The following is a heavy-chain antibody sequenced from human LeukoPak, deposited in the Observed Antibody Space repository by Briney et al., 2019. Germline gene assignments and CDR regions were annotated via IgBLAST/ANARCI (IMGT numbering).Heavy chain of an antibody. CDR3: ARTSSWYAWAWFDS. Sequence: SETLSLTCTVSRGSIRTADSYWAWVRQPPGEGLEWLGSIYFSGTPYFNPSLKSRVAVSIDTSKNQFSLKVTSVNASDTAVYFCARTSSWYAWAWFDSWGQGTLVTVSS. J-gene: IGHJ5*01. V-gene: IGHV4-39*01. CDR2: IYFSGTP. D-gene: IGHD6-13*01. CDR1: RGSIRTADSY.